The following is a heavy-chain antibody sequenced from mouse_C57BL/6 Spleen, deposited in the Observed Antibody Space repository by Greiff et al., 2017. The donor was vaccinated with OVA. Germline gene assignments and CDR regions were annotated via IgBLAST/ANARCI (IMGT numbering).Heavy chain of an antibody. J-gene: IGHJ3*01. Sequence: QVQLQQPGAELVKPGASVKLSCKASGYTFTSYWMQWVKQRPGPGLEWIGEIDPSDSYTNYNQKFKGKATLTVDTSSSTAYMQLSSLTSEDSAVYYCARRGGLGWGQGTLVTVSA. CDR3: ARRGGLG. CDR1: GYTFTSYW. V-gene: IGHV1-50*01. CDR2: IDPSDSYT.